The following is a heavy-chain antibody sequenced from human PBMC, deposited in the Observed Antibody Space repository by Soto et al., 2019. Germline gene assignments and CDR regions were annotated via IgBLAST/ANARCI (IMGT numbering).Heavy chain of an antibody. CDR1: GYSFTSYW. CDR2: IDPSDSYT. J-gene: IGHJ4*02. Sequence: EVQRVQSGAEVKKPGEALRISCKGSGYSFTSYWISGVRQMPGKGLERMGRIDPSDSYTNYSPSFQGHVTISADKSISTAYLQWSSLKASDTAMYYCARRGGIAAAAFDYWGQGTLVTVSS. V-gene: IGHV5-10-1*03. D-gene: IGHD6-13*01. CDR3: ARRGGIAAAAFDY.